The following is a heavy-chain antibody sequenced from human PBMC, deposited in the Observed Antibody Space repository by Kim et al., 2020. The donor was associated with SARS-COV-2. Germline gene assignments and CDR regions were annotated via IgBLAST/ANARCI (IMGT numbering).Heavy chain of an antibody. D-gene: IGHD6-13*01. J-gene: IGHJ4*02. Sequence: GGSLRLSCAASGFTFSSYGMHWVRQAPGKGLEWVAVIWYDGSNKYYADSVKGRFTISRDNSKNTLYLQMNSLRAEDTAVYYCARDRGIAANIFDYWGQGTLVTVSS. CDR1: GFTFSSYG. CDR2: IWYDGSNK. CDR3: ARDRGIAANIFDY. V-gene: IGHV3-33*01.